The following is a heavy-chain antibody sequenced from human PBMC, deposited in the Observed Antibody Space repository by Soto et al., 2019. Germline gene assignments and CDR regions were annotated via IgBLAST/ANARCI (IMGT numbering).Heavy chain of an antibody. D-gene: IGHD2-21*01. CDR3: ARGNDWKSSTFDI. V-gene: IGHV4-59*01. CDR2: VYSSGST. CDR1: GGSLIDDY. Sequence: QVQLQESGPGLVKPLETVSLTCTVSGGSLIDDYWNWTRQPPGKGLEWIGYVYSSGSTNYNPSLKSRVTISVDRSKNQFSLKLSSVTAADTAVYYCARGNDWKSSTFDIWGHGTMVSVSS. J-gene: IGHJ3*02.